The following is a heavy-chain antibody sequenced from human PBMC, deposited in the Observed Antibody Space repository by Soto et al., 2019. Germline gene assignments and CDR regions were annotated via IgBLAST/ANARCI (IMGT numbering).Heavy chain of an antibody. Sequence: VQLLESGGGLVQPGGSLRLSCAASGFTFSSYAMSWVRQAPGKGLEWFSGISDSGGSTIYADSVKGRFTISRDNSKNTLYVQMNSLRAEDTAVYYCAKDLWGQRYFDIWGRGTLVSVSS. CDR2: ISDSGGST. CDR1: GFTFSSYA. J-gene: IGHJ2*01. D-gene: IGHD7-27*01. CDR3: AKDLWGQRYFDI. V-gene: IGHV3-23*01.